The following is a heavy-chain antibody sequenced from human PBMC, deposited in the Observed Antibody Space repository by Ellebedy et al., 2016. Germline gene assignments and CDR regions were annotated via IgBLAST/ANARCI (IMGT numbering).Heavy chain of an antibody. CDR2: VGTAGDT. V-gene: IGHV3-13*01. D-gene: IGHD1-14*01. CDR1: GFTLSTYD. J-gene: IGHJ4*02. CDR3: ARGNTIPGPEPLDY. Sequence: GGSLRLSCAASGFTLSTYDIHWVRQVPGKGLEWVSGVGTAGDTYYSGSVEGRFTMSRENAKNSFYLQMNNLRAGDTAMYYCARGNTIPGPEPLDYWGQGTLVTVSS.